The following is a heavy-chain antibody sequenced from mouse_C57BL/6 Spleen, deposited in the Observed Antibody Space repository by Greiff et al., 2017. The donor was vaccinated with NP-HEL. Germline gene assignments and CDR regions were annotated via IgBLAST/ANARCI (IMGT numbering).Heavy chain of an antibody. V-gene: IGHV1-55*01. CDR3: ASGTHSSGYGY. CDR1: GYTFTSYW. CDR2: IYPGSGST. D-gene: IGHD3-2*02. J-gene: IGHJ2*01. Sequence: QVQLQQPGAELVNPGASVKMSCKASGYTFTSYWITWVKQRPGQGLEWIGDIYPGSGSTNYNEKFKSKATLTVDTSSSTAYMQLSSLTSEDSAVYYCASGTHSSGYGYWGQGTTLTVSS.